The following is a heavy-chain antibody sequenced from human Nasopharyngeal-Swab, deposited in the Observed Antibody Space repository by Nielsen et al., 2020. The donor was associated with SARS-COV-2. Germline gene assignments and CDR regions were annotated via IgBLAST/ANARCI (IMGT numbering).Heavy chain of an antibody. J-gene: IGHJ4*02. V-gene: IGHV4-34*01. D-gene: IGHD3-16*01. Sequence: SETLSLTCAVYGGSFSGYYWSWIRQPTGKGLEWIGEINHSGSNNYNPSLKSRVTISVNTSKNQFSLKLSSVTASDTAVYYCASLVFDYWGQGTLVTVSS. CDR2: INHSGSN. CDR3: ASLVFDY. CDR1: GGSFSGYY.